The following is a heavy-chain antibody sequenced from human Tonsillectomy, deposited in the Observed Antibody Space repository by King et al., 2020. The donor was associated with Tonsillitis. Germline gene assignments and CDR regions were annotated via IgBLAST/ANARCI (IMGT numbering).Heavy chain of an antibody. CDR2: IRGSAGST. Sequence: VQLVESGGGLVQPGGSLRLSCAASGFTFSSYAMSWVRQAPGKGLEWVSAIRGSAGSTFYADSVKGRFTISRDSSKNTLYLKMNSLRAEDTAVYYCAKDISGNYPVGAFDIWGQGKMVTVSS. CDR3: AKDISGNYPVGAFDI. CDR1: GFTFSSYA. J-gene: IGHJ3*02. V-gene: IGHV3-23*04. D-gene: IGHD1-26*01.